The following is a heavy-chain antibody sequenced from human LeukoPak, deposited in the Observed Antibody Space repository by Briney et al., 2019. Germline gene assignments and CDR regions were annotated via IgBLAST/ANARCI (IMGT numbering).Heavy chain of an antibody. J-gene: IGHJ4*02. CDR2: ISSSGSTI. CDR1: GFTFSDYY. D-gene: IGHD4-17*01. Sequence: GGSLRLSCAASGFTFSDYYMSWIRQAPGKGLEWVSYISSSGSTIYYADSVKGRFTISRDNAKNSLYLQMNSLRAEDTAVYYCARHSDYGDPYYFDYWGQGTLVTVSS. V-gene: IGHV3-11*01. CDR3: ARHSDYGDPYYFDY.